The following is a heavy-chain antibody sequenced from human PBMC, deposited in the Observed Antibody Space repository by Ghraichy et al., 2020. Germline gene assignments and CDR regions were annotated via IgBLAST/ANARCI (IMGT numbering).Heavy chain of an antibody. Sequence: SETLSLTCEVYTGSFSGYYWTWIRQAPGKGLEWIGEIDHTGSPNYSPSLKSRVTMSLDTSKNQFSLRLSSLTAADAGVYYCARAAAEGTINPYYYSYAMDVWGQGTTVTVSS. J-gene: IGHJ6*02. D-gene: IGHD4/OR15-4a*01. CDR2: IDHTGSP. V-gene: IGHV4-34*01. CDR3: ARAAAEGTINPYYYSYAMDV. CDR1: TGSFSGYY.